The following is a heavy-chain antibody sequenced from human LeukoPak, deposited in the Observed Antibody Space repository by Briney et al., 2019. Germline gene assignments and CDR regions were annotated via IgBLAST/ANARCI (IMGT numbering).Heavy chain of an antibody. D-gene: IGHD3-22*01. CDR3: AREVSEGFDF. Sequence: GGSLRLSCAASGFDFSNYWMYWIRQAPGKGLEWVSSFGTRSTSVYHAGSVKGRFAISRDNAKNSLYLQMNSLRAEDTALYYCAREVSEGFDFWGQGTLVTVSS. J-gene: IGHJ4*02. V-gene: IGHV3-21*01. CDR1: GFDFSNYW. CDR2: FGTRSTSV.